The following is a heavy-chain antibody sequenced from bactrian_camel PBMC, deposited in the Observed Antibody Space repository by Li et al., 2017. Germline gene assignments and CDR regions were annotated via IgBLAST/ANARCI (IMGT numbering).Heavy chain of an antibody. J-gene: IGHJ2*01. V-gene: IGHV3S1*01. CDR2: IDNDGRTR. CDR3: GLGRTVVTP. D-gene: IGHD6*01. CDR1: RSADIYSTYC. Sequence: HVQLVESGGGSVQAGGSLRLSCVASRSADIYSTYCMGWFRQAPGKEREGIQAIDNDGRTRYGKVDSVKGRFTISRDNERPTMYLQMNNRTPEDTAIYYCGLGRTVVTPRGQG.